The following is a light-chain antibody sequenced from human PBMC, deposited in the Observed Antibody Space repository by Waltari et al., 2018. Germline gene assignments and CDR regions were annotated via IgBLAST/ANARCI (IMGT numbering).Light chain of an antibody. CDR2: HTS. J-gene: IGKJ1*01. V-gene: IGKV3-20*01. CDR1: QSVDKY. Sequence: EIVLTQSPGTLSLSPGERATLSCRASQSVDKYLAWYQQKPGQAPRLLIYHTSTRATGIPDRFSGSGFGTDFSLTIIRLEPEDFAVYYCQKYNSLPATFGQGTKVEVK. CDR3: QKYNSLPAT.